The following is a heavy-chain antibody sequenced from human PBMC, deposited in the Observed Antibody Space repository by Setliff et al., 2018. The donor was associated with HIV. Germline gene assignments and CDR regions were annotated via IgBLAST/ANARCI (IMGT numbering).Heavy chain of an antibody. CDR2: ISARSDYT. V-gene: IGHV3-23*01. D-gene: IGHD5-12*01. Sequence: GGSLRLSCAASGFTFSSYAMSWVRQAPGKGLEWVSAISARSDYTYAADSMKGRFTISRDNSKNTLYLQMNSLRAEDTAIYYCAPIRDGYNYFFDQWGQGTLVTVSS. J-gene: IGHJ4*02. CDR3: APIRDGYNYFFDQ. CDR1: GFTFSSYA.